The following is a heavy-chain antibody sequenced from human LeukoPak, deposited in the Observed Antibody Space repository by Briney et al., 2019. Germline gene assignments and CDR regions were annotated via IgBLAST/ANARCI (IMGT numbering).Heavy chain of an antibody. V-gene: IGHV3-53*04. Sequence: GESLRLSCAASGFTFSSNYMSWVRQAPGKGLEWVSVIYSGGSTYYADSVKGRFTISRHNSKNTLYLQMNSLRAEDTAVYYCARAGSSIAPPAYWGQGTLVTVSS. J-gene: IGHJ4*02. CDR1: GFTFSSNY. CDR2: IYSGGST. CDR3: ARAGSSIAPPAY. D-gene: IGHD6-6*01.